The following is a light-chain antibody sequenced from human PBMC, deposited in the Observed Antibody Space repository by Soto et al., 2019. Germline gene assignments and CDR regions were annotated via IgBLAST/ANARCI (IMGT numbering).Light chain of an antibody. CDR2: KAS. J-gene: IGKJ1*01. CDR1: QTISSW. CDR3: QQHNSYSEA. V-gene: IGKV1-5*03. Sequence: DIPITPSPSTLSGSVGDRVTITCRASQTISSWLAWYQQKPGTAPKLLIYKASTLKRGVPSRFRGSGSGTDFTLTISSLLPDDFVTYYCQQHNSYSEAFGQGTKVDIK.